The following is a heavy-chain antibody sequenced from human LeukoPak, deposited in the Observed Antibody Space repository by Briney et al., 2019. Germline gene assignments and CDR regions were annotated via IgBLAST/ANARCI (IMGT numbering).Heavy chain of an antibody. CDR3: ARGSFGVFDY. Sequence: GGSLRLSCAASGFTFTDYSMNWVRQAPGEGLEWVSSMNSDGSHIYHAGSVEGRFTISRDNARNSLYLQMNGLRDEDTAVYYCARGSFGVFDYWGQGILVTVSS. CDR2: MNSDGSHI. D-gene: IGHD3-10*01. J-gene: IGHJ4*02. V-gene: IGHV3-48*02. CDR1: GFTFTDYS.